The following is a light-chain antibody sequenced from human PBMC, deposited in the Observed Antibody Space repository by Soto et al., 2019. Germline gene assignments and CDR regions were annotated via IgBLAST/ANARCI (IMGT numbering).Light chain of an antibody. CDR1: QSVSSSY. J-gene: IGKJ1*01. CDR2: GAS. Sequence: EIVLTQSPGTLSLSPGERATLSCRASQSVSSSYLAWYQQKPGQAPRLLIYGASSRATGILDRFSGSGSGTDFNLTISRLEPEDFAVYYCQHYGDSPRTFGQGTKVEIK. CDR3: QHYGDSPRT. V-gene: IGKV3-20*01.